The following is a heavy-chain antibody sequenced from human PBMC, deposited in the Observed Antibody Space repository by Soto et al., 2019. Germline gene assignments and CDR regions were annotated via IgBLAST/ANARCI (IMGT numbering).Heavy chain of an antibody. CDR3: TTGRYSYGLDD. CDR1: SFTFSDAW. Sequence: GGSLRLSCVVSSFTFSDAWMSWVRQAPGKGLEWVGRIKSITDGGTRDYAAPVKGRFAISRDDSKNTLYLQMNSLKTEDTALYFCTTGRYSYGLDDWGQGTLVTVSS. J-gene: IGHJ4*02. D-gene: IGHD5-18*01. V-gene: IGHV3-15*01. CDR2: IKSITDGGTR.